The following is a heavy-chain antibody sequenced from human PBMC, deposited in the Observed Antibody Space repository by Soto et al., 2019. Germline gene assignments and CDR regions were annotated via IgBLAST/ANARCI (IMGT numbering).Heavy chain of an antibody. D-gene: IGHD3-3*01. Sequence: GGSLRLSCAASGFTFSSYAMSWVRQAPGKGLEWVSAISGGGGSTYYADSVKGRFTISRDNSKNTLYLQMNSLRAEDTAVYYCATGYYDFWSGYSLYYYYKDVWGKGTTVTVSS. J-gene: IGHJ6*03. V-gene: IGHV3-23*01. CDR1: GFTFSSYA. CDR3: ATGYYDFWSGYSLYYYYKDV. CDR2: ISGGGGST.